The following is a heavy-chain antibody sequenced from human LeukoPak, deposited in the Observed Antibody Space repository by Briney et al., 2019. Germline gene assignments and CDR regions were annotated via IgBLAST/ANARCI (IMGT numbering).Heavy chain of an antibody. J-gene: IGHJ4*02. CDR3: AKEPSHSGYDQGYFDY. V-gene: IGHV3-23*01. Sequence: GGSLRLSCAGSGFSVSNYYMSWVRQAPGKGLEWVSAISGSGGSTYYADSVKGRFTISRDNSKNTLYLQMNSLRAEDTAVYYCAKEPSHSGYDQGYFDYWGQGTLVTVSS. CDR1: GFSVSNYY. CDR2: ISGSGGST. D-gene: IGHD5-12*01.